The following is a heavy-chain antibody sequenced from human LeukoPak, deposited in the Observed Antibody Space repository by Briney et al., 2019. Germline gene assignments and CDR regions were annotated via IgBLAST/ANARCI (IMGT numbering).Heavy chain of an antibody. Sequence: GSSVKVSCKVSGGTFSSYAISWVRQAPGQGLEWMGGIIPIFGTANYAQKFQGRVTITTDESTSTAYMELSSLRSEDTAVYYCARDKADSSSSGSFDYWGQGTLVTVSS. V-gene: IGHV1-69*05. CDR1: GGTFSSYA. CDR3: ARDKADSSSSGSFDY. D-gene: IGHD6-6*01. CDR2: IIPIFGTA. J-gene: IGHJ4*02.